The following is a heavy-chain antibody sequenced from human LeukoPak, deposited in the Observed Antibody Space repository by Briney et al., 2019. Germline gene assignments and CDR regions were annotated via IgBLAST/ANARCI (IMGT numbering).Heavy chain of an antibody. CDR2: INSDGRTT. CDR3: ARALYSIAAAGRLFFDY. D-gene: IGHD6-13*01. V-gene: IGHV3-74*01. Sequence: GGSLRLSCVASGFTFSSYWMQWVRQAPGKGLVWVSRINSDGRTTNYADSVKGRFTISRDNTKDTLHLQMNSLRAEDTAVYYCARALYSIAAAGRLFFDYWGQGTLVTVSS. CDR1: GFTFSSYW. J-gene: IGHJ4*02.